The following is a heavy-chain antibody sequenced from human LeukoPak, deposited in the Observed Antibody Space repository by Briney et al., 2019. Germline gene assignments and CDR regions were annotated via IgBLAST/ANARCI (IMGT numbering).Heavy chain of an antibody. V-gene: IGHV3-13*04. CDR3: ARRQLTRSYGAFDI. Sequence: GGPLTLSCAASVFTLSIYDMLWLLQTTAKGLEWVSAINTAGDTYYAASAKGRFTISRETAKNSLFLQMNSLRAGDSAVYYCARRQLTRSYGAFDIWGQGTMVTVSS. J-gene: IGHJ3*02. CDR2: INTAGDT. CDR1: VFTLSIYD. D-gene: IGHD1-1*01.